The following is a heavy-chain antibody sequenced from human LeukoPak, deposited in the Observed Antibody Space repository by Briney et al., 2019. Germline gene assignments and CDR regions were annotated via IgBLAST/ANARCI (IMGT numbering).Heavy chain of an antibody. V-gene: IGHV4-34*01. CDR3: ARRTPGLYFGAFYYYMDV. J-gene: IGHJ6*03. D-gene: IGHD3-16*02. CDR2: INHSGST. Sequence: SETLSLTCRVYGGSFSGYYWSWNRQSPGRRLEWLGEINHSGSTNYHPSLRSRLTISVDKSNNKFSLNMTSVTAADTAVYFCARRTPGLYFGAFYYYMDVWGKGATVIISS. CDR1: GGSFSGYY.